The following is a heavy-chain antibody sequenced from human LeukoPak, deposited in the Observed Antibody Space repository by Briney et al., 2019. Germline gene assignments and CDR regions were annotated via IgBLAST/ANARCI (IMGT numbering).Heavy chain of an antibody. CDR3: AKDPFSIAPRLPPEDY. D-gene: IGHD6-6*01. CDR1: GFTFSSYV. V-gene: IGHV3-23*01. Sequence: GGSLRLSCAASGFTFSSYVMSWVRQAPGKGLEWVSGISGSGGTTYYADSVKGRFTISRDNSKNTLYLQMHSLRAEDTAVYFCAKDPFSIAPRLPPEDYWGQGTLVTVSS. CDR2: ISGSGGTT. J-gene: IGHJ4*02.